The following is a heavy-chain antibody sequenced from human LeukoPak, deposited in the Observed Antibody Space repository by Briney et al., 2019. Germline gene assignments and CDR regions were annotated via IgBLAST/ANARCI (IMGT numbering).Heavy chain of an antibody. D-gene: IGHD5-12*01. CDR1: GFTVSSNY. CDR2: IYSGGST. J-gene: IGHJ4*02. Sequence: GGSLRLSCAAPGFTVSSNYMCWVCEAPRKGLEWVSIIYSGGSTYYADSVKGRFTISRDNSKNTLYLQMNSLRAEDTAVYYCSARGYSSNFDYWGQGTLVTVSS. CDR3: SARGYSSNFDY. V-gene: IGHV3-53*01.